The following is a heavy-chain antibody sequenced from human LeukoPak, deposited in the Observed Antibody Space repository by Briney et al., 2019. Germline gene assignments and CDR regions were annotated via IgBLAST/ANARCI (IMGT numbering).Heavy chain of an antibody. Sequence: SETLSLTCSVSGGPINISRDYWGWIRQSPGKGLEWIGNIYQGGSTFYNPSLKSRVTISVDASKTQFSLKLSSVTAADTSVYYCARLGSQAFDYWGQGTLVTVSS. CDR1: GGPINISRDY. CDR3: ARLGSQAFDY. V-gene: IGHV4-39*01. J-gene: IGHJ4*02. CDR2: IYQGGST.